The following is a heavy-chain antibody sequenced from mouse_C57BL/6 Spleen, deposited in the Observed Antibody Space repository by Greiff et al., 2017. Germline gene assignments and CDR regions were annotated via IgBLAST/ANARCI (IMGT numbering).Heavy chain of an antibody. V-gene: IGHV5-16*01. CDR3: ARITTVVGYYFDY. J-gene: IGHJ2*01. D-gene: IGHD1-1*01. CDR1: GFTFSDYY. CDR2: INYDGSST. Sequence: EVHLVESEGGLVQPGSSMKLSCTASGFTFSDYYMAWVRQVPEKGLEWVANINYDGSSTYYLDSLKSRFIISRDNAKNILYLQMSSLKSEDTATYYCARITTVVGYYFDYWGQGTTLTVSS.